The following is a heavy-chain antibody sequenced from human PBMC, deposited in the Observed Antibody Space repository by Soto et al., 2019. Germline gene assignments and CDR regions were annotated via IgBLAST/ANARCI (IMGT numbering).Heavy chain of an antibody. CDR3: AREWNYYYYYGMDV. Sequence: GGSLRLSCAASGFTSSSYGMHWVRQAPGKGLEWVAVIWYDGSNKYYADSVKGRFTISRDNSKNTLYLQMNSLRAEDTAVYYCAREWNYYYYYGMDVWGQGTTVTVSS. J-gene: IGHJ6*02. V-gene: IGHV3-33*01. CDR2: IWYDGSNK. CDR1: GFTSSSYG.